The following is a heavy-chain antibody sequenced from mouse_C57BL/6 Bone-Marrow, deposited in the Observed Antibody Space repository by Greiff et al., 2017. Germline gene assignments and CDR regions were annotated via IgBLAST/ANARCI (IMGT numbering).Heavy chain of an antibody. V-gene: IGHV1-81*01. CDR2: IYPRSGNT. CDR3: AISCYYVDYYAMDY. D-gene: IGHD1-1*01. Sequence: QVQLQQSGAELARPGASVKLSCKASGYTFTSYGISWVKQSPGQGLEWIGEIYPRSGNTYYNEKFKGKATLTADKSSSTAYMELRSLTSEDSAVYFCAISCYYVDYYAMDYWGQGTSVTVSS. J-gene: IGHJ4*01. CDR1: GYTFTSYG.